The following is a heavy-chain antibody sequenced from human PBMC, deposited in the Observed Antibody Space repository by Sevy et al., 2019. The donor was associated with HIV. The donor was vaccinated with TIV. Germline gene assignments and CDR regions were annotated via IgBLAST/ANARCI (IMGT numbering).Heavy chain of an antibody. Sequence: GGSLRLSCAASGFTFSSYSMNWVRQAPGKGLEWVSSISSSSSYIYYADSVKGRFTISRDNAKNSLYLQMNSLRAEDTAVYYSARDQVAAAAANWFGPWGQGTLVTVSS. CDR3: ARDQVAAAAANWFGP. CDR1: GFTFSSYS. J-gene: IGHJ5*02. CDR2: ISSSSSYI. D-gene: IGHD6-13*01. V-gene: IGHV3-21*01.